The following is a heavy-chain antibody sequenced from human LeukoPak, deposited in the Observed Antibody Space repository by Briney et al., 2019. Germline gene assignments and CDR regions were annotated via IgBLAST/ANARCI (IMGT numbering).Heavy chain of an antibody. CDR1: GGSLSSGGYY. D-gene: IGHD2-2*02. CDR3: ARLQSIVGVPAAIDY. Sequence: PSETLSLTCTVSGGSLSSGGYYWSWIRQHPGKGLEWIGYIYYSGSTYYNPSLKSRVTISVDTSKNQFSLKLSSVTAADTAVYYCARLQSIVGVPAAIDYWGQGTLVTVSS. V-gene: IGHV4-31*03. CDR2: IYYSGST. J-gene: IGHJ4*02.